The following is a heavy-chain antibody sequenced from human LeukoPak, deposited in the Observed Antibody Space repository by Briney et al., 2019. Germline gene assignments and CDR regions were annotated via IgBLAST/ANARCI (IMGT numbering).Heavy chain of an antibody. D-gene: IGHD3-10*01. J-gene: IGHJ4*02. Sequence: SQTLPLTCTVSGGSISSGGYYWGWIRQHPGKGLEWIGYIYYSGSTYYNPSLKSRVTISVDTSKNQFSLKLSSVTAADTTVYYCAAAAYGSGSYTVDYWGQGTLVTVSS. V-gene: IGHV4-31*03. CDR1: GGSISSGGYY. CDR2: IYYSGST. CDR3: AAAAYGSGSYTVDY.